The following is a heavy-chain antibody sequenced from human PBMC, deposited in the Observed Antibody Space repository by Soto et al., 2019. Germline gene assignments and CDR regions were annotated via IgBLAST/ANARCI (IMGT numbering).Heavy chain of an antibody. CDR2: ISAYNGNT. CDR1: GYTFTSYG. D-gene: IGHD2-15*01. J-gene: IGHJ6*02. Sequence: ASVKVSCKASGYTFTSYGISWVRQAPGQGLEWMGWISAYNGNTNYAQKLQGRVTMTTDTSTSTAYMELRSLRSDDTAVYYCAREWAYCSGGSCYHYGMDVWGQGTTVTVS. CDR3: AREWAYCSGGSCYHYGMDV. V-gene: IGHV1-18*01.